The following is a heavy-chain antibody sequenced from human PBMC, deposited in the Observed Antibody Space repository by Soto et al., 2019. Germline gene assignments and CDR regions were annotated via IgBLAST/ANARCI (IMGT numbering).Heavy chain of an antibody. CDR3: ARVGGMITFGGVIDDYYYYGMDV. Sequence: GGSLRLSCTASGFTFSSYWMSWVRQAPGKGLEWVANIKQDGSEKYYVDSVKGRFTISRDNAKNSLYLQMNSLRAEDTVVYYCARVGGMITFGGVIDDYYYYGMDVWGQGTTVTVSS. J-gene: IGHJ6*02. CDR1: GFTFSSYW. V-gene: IGHV3-7*03. CDR2: IKQDGSEK. D-gene: IGHD3-16*02.